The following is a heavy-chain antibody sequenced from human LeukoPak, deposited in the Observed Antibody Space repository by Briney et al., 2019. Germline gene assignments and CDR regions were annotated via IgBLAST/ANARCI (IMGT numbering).Heavy chain of an antibody. Sequence: GGALRLSRAASGFTFSNYAMNWVRQAPGKGLEWVSPIIGSSGSTFYADSVKGRFTISKDTSKNTLYLHMSSLRADDTAVYYCAKGGYDYVEVAYFDYWGQGTLVTVSS. CDR2: IIGSSGST. CDR3: AKGGYDYVEVAYFDY. CDR1: GFTFSNYA. D-gene: IGHD5-12*01. J-gene: IGHJ4*02. V-gene: IGHV3-23*01.